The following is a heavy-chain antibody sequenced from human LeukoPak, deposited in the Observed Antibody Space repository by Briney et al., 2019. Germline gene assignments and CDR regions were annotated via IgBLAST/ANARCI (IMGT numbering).Heavy chain of an antibody. CDR3: ATIAAGDTQ. Sequence: PSETLSLTCTVSGGSISTYFGIWIRQPPGKGLEWIWYTHYSGSSAYNPSLKSRVTLSLGTSRNQASLRLSSVTTADTAVYYCATIAAGDTQWGQGTLVTVSS. D-gene: IGHD6-25*01. J-gene: IGHJ4*02. V-gene: IGHV4-59*01. CDR2: THYSGSS. CDR1: GGSISTYF.